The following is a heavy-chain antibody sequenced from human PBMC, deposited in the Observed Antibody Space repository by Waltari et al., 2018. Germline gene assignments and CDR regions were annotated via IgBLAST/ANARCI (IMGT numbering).Heavy chain of an antibody. Sequence: QVQLVQSGAEVKKPGASVKVSCKASGYTFTSYGISWVRQAPVQGLEWMGWISAYNGNTNYAQKLQGRVTMTTDTSTSTAYMELRSLRSDDTAVYYCARPRLEWLLGDYYYYMDVWGKGTTVTVSS. CDR1: GYTFTSYG. CDR2: ISAYNGNT. V-gene: IGHV1-18*01. CDR3: ARPRLEWLLGDYYYYMDV. D-gene: IGHD3-3*01. J-gene: IGHJ6*03.